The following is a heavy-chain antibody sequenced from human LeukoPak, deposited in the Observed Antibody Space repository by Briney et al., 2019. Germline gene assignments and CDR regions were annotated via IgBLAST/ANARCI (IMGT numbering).Heavy chain of an antibody. V-gene: IGHV4-34*01. D-gene: IGHD3-22*01. CDR2: INHSGST. CDR1: GGSISSYY. CDR3: ATYSSGYQRNDY. Sequence: SETLSLTCTVSGGSISSYYWSWIRQPPGKGLEWIGEINHSGSTNYNPSLKSRVTISVDTSKNQFSLKLSSVTAADTAVYYCATYSSGYQRNDYWGQGTLVTVSS. J-gene: IGHJ4*02.